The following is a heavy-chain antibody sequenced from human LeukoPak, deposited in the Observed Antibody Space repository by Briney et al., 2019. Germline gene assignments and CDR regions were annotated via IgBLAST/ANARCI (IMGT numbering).Heavy chain of an antibody. D-gene: IGHD2-2*01. J-gene: IGHJ4*02. V-gene: IGHV4-59*01. CDR2: IYYSGST. Sequence: SETLSLTCTVSGGSISSYYWSWIRQPPGKGLEWIGYIYYSGSTNYNPSLKSRVTISVDTSKNQFSLKLSSVTAADTAVYYCARVECSSTICRFDYWGQGTLVTVSS. CDR3: ARVECSSTICRFDY. CDR1: GGSISSYY.